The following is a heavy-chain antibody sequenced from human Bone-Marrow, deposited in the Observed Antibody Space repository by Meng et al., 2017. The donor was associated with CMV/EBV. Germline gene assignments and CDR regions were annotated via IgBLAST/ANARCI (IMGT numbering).Heavy chain of an antibody. CDR3: ARASPSVSVFDI. CDR2: IYSGSST. D-gene: IGHD5/OR15-5a*01. CDR1: GFTVSSNY. V-gene: IGHV3-53*01. Sequence: GESLKISCAGSGFTVSSNYMSWVRQAPGKGLEWVSVIYSGSSTYYADAVKGRFTISRDNSKNTLYLQMNSLRAADTAVYYCARASPSVSVFDIWGQGTMVTVSS. J-gene: IGHJ3*02.